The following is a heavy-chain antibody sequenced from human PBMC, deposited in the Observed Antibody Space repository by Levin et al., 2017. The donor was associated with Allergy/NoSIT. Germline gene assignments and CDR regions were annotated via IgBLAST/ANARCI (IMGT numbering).Heavy chain of an antibody. CDR1: GYNFNGYY. CDR3: ARDLMTTVTTEFFFDH. CDR2: INPDNGGT. Sequence: ASVKVSCRTSGYNFNGYYVHWIRQAPGHGPEWMGWINPDNGGTRYARNFQGRVTMTRDTPISTVYMEVSRLTSDDTAVYYCARDLMTTVTTEFFFDHWGQGTLVTVSS. D-gene: IGHD4-17*01. J-gene: IGHJ4*02. V-gene: IGHV1-2*02.